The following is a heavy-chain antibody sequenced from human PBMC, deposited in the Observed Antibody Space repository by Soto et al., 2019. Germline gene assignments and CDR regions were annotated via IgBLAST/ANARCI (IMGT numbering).Heavy chain of an antibody. CDR2: INHSGST. J-gene: IGHJ4*02. Sequence: SETLSLTCAVYGGSFSGYYWSWIRQPPGKGLEWIGEINHSGSTNYNPSLKSRVTISVDTSKNQFSLKLSSVTAADTAVYYCARHHDSGGYALDYWGQGTLVTVSS. CDR3: ARHHDSGGYALDY. CDR1: GGSFSGYY. D-gene: IGHD3-10*01. V-gene: IGHV4-34*01.